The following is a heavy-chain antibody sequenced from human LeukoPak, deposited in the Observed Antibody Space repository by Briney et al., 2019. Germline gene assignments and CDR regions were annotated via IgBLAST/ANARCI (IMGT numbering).Heavy chain of an antibody. CDR1: GFTFSDYY. Sequence: GGSLRLSCAVSGFTFSDYYMSWIRQAPGKGQERVSYIGSSGNTICYADSVKGRFTISRDNAKNSLYLKMNSLRADDTAVYYCARSSLSSSGLFDYWGQGTLVTVSS. D-gene: IGHD6-13*01. V-gene: IGHV3-11*01. J-gene: IGHJ4*02. CDR2: IGSSGNTI. CDR3: ARSSLSSSGLFDY.